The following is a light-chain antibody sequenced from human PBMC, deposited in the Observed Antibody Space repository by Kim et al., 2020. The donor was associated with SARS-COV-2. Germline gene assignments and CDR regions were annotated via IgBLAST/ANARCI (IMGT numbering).Light chain of an antibody. CDR1: QSVGSY. J-gene: IGKJ5*01. CDR2: GAS. CDR3: QQRSNWPPT. V-gene: IGKV3-11*01. Sequence: VSPGERATLSCRASQSVGSYLAWYQQKPGQAPRLLIYGASTRATGIPARFSGSGSGTDFTLTIGSLEPEDFAVYYCQQRSNWPPTFGQGTRLEIK.